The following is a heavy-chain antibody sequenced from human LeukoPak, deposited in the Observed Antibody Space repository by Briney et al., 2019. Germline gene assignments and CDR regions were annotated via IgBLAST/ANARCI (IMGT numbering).Heavy chain of an antibody. CDR3: ARPPPDYDSSGYPVPYFDY. CDR2: VGYTGDST. CDR1: GFTFSSYA. V-gene: IGHV3-23*01. J-gene: IGHJ4*02. D-gene: IGHD3-22*01. Sequence: GGSLRLSCTASGFTFSSYAMNCVRQAPGKGLEWVSGVGYTGDSTFYADSVKGRFTVSRDSSKNTLYLQMNSLRAEDTAVYYCARPPPDYDSSGYPVPYFDYWGQGTLVTVSS.